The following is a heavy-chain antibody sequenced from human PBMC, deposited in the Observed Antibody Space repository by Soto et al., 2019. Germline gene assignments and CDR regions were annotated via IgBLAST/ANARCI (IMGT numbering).Heavy chain of an antibody. CDR1: GFTFSSYA. Sequence: EVQLLESGGGLVQSGGSLRLSCAASGFTFSSYAMSWVRQAPGQGLEWVSGISGSGGSTYYADSVKGRFTISRDNSKNTLYLPMNSLRAEDTAVYYCAKGPNYDFWSGPNIWGQGTLVTVSS. CDR3: AKGPNYDFWSGPNI. V-gene: IGHV3-23*01. J-gene: IGHJ4*02. D-gene: IGHD3-3*01. CDR2: ISGSGGST.